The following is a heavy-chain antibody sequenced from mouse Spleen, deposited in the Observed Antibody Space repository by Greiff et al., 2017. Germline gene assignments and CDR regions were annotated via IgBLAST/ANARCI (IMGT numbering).Heavy chain of an antibody. CDR1: GYSFTGYT. CDR2: INPYNGGT. CDR3: ARRDYDGAYYYAMDY. Sequence: EVMLVESGPELVKPGASMKISCKASGYSFTGYTMNWVKQSHGKNLEWIGLINPYNGGTSYNQKFKGKATLTVDKSSSTAYMELLSLTSEDSAVYYCARRDYDGAYYYAMDYWGQGTSVTVSS. J-gene: IGHJ4*01. V-gene: IGHV1-18*01. D-gene: IGHD2-4*01.